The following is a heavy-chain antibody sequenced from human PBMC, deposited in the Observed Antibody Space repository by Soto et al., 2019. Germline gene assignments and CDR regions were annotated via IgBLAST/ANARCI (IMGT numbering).Heavy chain of an antibody. CDR3: ARYCSGSSVWFDP. CDR1: GGSMSSYY. D-gene: IGHD3-10*01. CDR2: IYYSGST. V-gene: IGHV4-59*01. Sequence: QVQLQESGPGLVKPSETLSLTCTVSGGSMSSYYWSWIRQPPGKGLEWIGYIYYSGSTSYNPSLKSRVAISVDTSKNQSSLKLSSVTAADTAVYYCARYCSGSSVWFDPWGQGTLVTVSS. J-gene: IGHJ5*02.